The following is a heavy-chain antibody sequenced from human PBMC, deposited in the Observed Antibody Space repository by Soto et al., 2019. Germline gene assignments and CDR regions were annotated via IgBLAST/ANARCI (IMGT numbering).Heavy chain of an antibody. J-gene: IGHJ6*02. CDR3: ARLGLTGPPVQYHPYGLDV. CDR1: GGSITGYY. Sequence: QVQLQESGPGLVKPSETLSLTCTVSGGSITGYYWSWIRQPPGKGLEFIGYIYHSGATEYTPSLKSRVTISVDKSENQFSLQMRSVSAADTAMYFCARLGLTGPPVQYHPYGLDVWGQGATVTVSS. D-gene: IGHD3-9*01. V-gene: IGHV4-59*03. CDR2: IYHSGAT.